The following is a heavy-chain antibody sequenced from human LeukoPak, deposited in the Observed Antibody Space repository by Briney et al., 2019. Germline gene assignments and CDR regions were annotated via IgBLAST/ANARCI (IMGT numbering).Heavy chain of an antibody. CDR1: GGSISSYY. D-gene: IGHD2-2*02. CDR3: ARVRYCSSTSCYNGMDV. J-gene: IGHJ6*02. CDR2: IYTSGST. V-gene: IGHV4-4*07. Sequence: PSETLSLTCTVSGGSISSYYWSWIRQPAGKGLEWIGRIYTSGSTNYNPSLKSRVNMSVDTSKKQFSLKLSSVTAADTAVYYCARVRYCSSTSCYNGMDVWGQGTTVTVSS.